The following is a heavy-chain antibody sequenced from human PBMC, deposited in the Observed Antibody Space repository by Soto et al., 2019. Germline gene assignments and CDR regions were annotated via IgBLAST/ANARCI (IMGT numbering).Heavy chain of an antibody. D-gene: IGHD2-15*01. CDR2: IYPGDSDT. V-gene: IGHV5-51*01. J-gene: IGHJ6*02. CDR1: GYSFTNYW. Sequence: GESLKISCKGSGYSFTNYWIGWVRQMPGKGLEWMGIIYPGDSDTRYSPSFQGQVTISADKSISTAYLQWSSLKASDTAMYYCGRLVTVVKDNRYDYYGMDVWGQGTTVNVSS. CDR3: GRLVTVVKDNRYDYYGMDV.